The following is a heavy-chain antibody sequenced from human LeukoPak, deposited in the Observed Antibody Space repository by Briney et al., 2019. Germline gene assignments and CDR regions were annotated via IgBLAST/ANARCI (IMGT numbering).Heavy chain of an antibody. CDR2: IYSGGST. CDR3: ARDPVGAIGYGMDV. V-gene: IGHV3-66*01. CDR1: ALTVSSNC. D-gene: IGHD1-26*01. Sequence: GGSLRLGKAAAALTVSSNCNSRVWQAPGKGLEWVSVIYSGGSTYYADSVKGRFTISRDTSKNTLYLQMNSLRAEDTAVYYCARDPVGAIGYGMDVWGQGTTVTVSS. J-gene: IGHJ6*02.